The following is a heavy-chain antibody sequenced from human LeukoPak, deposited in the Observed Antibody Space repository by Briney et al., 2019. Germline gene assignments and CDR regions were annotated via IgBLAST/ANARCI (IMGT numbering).Heavy chain of an antibody. D-gene: IGHD5-12*01. CDR3: ARGHHIGSPGHWFDP. Sequence: ASVTVSCKASGYTFTDYYMHWVRQAPGQGLEWMGWINPNSGGTNFAQKFQGRVTMTRDTSISTAYMELHRLRSDDTAVYYCARGHHIGSPGHWFDPWGQGTLVIVSS. J-gene: IGHJ5*02. CDR2: INPNSGGT. V-gene: IGHV1-2*02. CDR1: GYTFTDYY.